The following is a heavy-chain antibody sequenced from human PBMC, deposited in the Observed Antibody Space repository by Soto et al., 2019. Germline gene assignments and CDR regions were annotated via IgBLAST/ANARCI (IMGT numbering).Heavy chain of an antibody. D-gene: IGHD6-13*01. J-gene: IGHJ4*02. V-gene: IGHV1-3*04. CDR2: INTGNGDT. Sequence: ASVKVSCKASGYTFTGYSIQWVRQAPGQRLEWMGWINTGNGDTKSSQNFQGRVTFTRDTSASTAYMELSSLRSEDTAVYNCAKDSSWADYWGQGTLVTV. CDR3: AKDSSWADY. CDR1: GYTFTGYS.